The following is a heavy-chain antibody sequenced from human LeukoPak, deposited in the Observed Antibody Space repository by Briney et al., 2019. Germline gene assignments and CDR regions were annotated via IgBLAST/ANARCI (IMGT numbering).Heavy chain of an antibody. CDR1: GYTFTSYD. J-gene: IGHJ4*02. V-gene: IGHV1-8*03. D-gene: IGHD2-2*01. Sequence: ASVKVSCKASGYTFTSYDINWVRQATGQGLEWMGWMNPNSGSTGYAQKFQGRVTITRNTSISTAYMELSSLRSEDTAVYYCARYVCSSTSCYSDYWGQGTLVTVSS. CDR2: MNPNSGST. CDR3: ARYVCSSTSCYSDY.